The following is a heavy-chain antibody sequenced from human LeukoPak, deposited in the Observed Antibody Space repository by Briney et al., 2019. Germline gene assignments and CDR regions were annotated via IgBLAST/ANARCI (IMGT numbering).Heavy chain of an antibody. CDR3: AREFYGDYVDY. V-gene: IGHV4-34*01. D-gene: IGHD4-17*01. CDR1: GGSFSGYY. Sequence: PSETLSLTCAVYGGSFSGYYWSWIRQPPGKGLEWIGEINHSGSTNYNPSLKSRVIISVDTSKNQFSLKLSSVTAADTAVYYCAREFYGDYVDYWGQGTLVTVSS. CDR2: INHSGST. J-gene: IGHJ4*02.